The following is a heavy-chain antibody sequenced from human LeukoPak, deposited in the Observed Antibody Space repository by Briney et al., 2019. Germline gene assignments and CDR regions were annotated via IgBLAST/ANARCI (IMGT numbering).Heavy chain of an antibody. Sequence: ASVKVSCKASGYIYYFHWVRQAPGQGLEWMGWINPKSGDTNYAQKFQGRVTMTRDTSINTAYMELNSLRSDDTAVYYCARYDSVSFGAFDLWGQGTMVTVS. V-gene: IGHV1-2*02. CDR2: INPKSGDT. CDR1: GYIYY. J-gene: IGHJ3*01. CDR3: ARYDSVSFGAFDL. D-gene: IGHD3-3*01.